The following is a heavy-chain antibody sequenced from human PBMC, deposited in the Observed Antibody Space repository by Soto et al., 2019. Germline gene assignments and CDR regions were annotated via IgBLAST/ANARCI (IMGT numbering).Heavy chain of an antibody. V-gene: IGHV3-30*18. Sequence: GGSLRLSCAASGFTFSSYGMHWVRQAPGKGLEWVAVISYDGSNKYYADSVKGRFTISRDNSKNTLCLQMNSLRAEDTAVYYCAKDRGDYGDYLAYWGQGTLVTVSS. CDR2: ISYDGSNK. D-gene: IGHD4-17*01. CDR3: AKDRGDYGDYLAY. CDR1: GFTFSSYG. J-gene: IGHJ4*02.